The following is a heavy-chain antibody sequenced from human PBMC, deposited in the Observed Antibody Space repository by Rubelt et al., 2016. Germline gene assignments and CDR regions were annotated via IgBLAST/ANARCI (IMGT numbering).Heavy chain of an antibody. D-gene: IGHD3-22*01. V-gene: IGHV4-59*12. Sequence: VKPSETLSLTCTVSGGSISSYYWSWIRQPPGKGLEWIGYIYYSGSTNYNPSLKSRVTISVDTSKNQFSLKLSSVTAADTAVYYCARDSHYYDSSGYYPEYFQHWGQGTLVTVSS. CDR1: GGSISSYY. CDR2: IYYSGST. J-gene: IGHJ1*01. CDR3: ARDSHYYDSSGYYPEYFQH.